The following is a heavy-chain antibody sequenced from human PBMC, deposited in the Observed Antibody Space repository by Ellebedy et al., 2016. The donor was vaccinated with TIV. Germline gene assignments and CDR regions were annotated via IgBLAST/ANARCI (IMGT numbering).Heavy chain of an antibody. CDR1: GFTFSSYG. V-gene: IGHV3-30*03. CDR3: ARDSRVTTSYYYYGMDV. D-gene: IGHD4-17*01. J-gene: IGHJ6*02. CDR2: ISNDGSNK. Sequence: GESLKISCAASGFTFSSYGMHWVRQAPGKGLEWVAVISNDGSNKYYADSVKGRFTISRDNSKNTLYLQMNSLRAEDTAVYYCARDSRVTTSYYYYGMDVWGQGTTVTVSS.